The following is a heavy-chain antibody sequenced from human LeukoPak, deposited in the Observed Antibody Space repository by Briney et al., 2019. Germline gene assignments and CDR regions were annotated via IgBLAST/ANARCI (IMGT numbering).Heavy chain of an antibody. CDR3: ATGLYDFWSGYYAFDI. Sequence: GASVKVSCKASGYTFTSYDINWERQATGQGLEWMGWMNPNSGNTGYAQKFQGRVTMTEDTSTDTAYMELSSLRSEDTAVYYCATGLYDFWSGYYAFDIWGQGTMVTVSS. CDR2: MNPNSGNT. D-gene: IGHD3-3*01. J-gene: IGHJ3*02. CDR1: GYTFTSYD. V-gene: IGHV1-8*01.